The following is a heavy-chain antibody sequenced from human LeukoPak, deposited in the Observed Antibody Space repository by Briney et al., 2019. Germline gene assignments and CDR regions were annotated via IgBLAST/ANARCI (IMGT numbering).Heavy chain of an antibody. Sequence: PSETLSLTCTVSGGSISSYYWSWIRQPAGKGLEWIGRIYTSGSTNYNPSLKSRVTMSVDTSKNQFSLKLSSVTAADTAVYYCARSSYGSGSLAWGPEFDYWGQGTLVTVSS. V-gene: IGHV4-4*07. D-gene: IGHD3-10*01. CDR1: GGSISSYY. J-gene: IGHJ4*02. CDR3: ARSSYGSGSLAWGPEFDY. CDR2: IYTSGST.